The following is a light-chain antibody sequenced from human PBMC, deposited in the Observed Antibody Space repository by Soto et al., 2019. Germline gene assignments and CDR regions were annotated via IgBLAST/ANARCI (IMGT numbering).Light chain of an antibody. V-gene: IGLV1-51*01. CDR2: DNN. CDR3: ETWDSRLSAVV. Sequence: QSVLTQPPSVSAAPGQKVTISCSGSNSNIGNNYVSWYQQLPGTAPKLLIYDNNDRPSGIPDRFSGSKSGTSATLAITGLQTGDEADYYCETWDSRLSAVVFGGGTKLTVL. CDR1: NSNIGNNY. J-gene: IGLJ2*01.